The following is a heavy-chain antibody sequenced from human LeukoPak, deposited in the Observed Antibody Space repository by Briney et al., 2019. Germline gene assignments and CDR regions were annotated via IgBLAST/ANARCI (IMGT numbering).Heavy chain of an antibody. D-gene: IGHD2-2*02. Sequence: SETLSLTCTVSDGSITNYDWSWIRPPAGKGLEWIGRIYTSGSTNYNPSLKSRVTMSVDTSKNQFSLKLSSVTAADTAVYYCARDGCSCTSCYTGRRGTFHPWGQGTLVTVSS. CDR1: DGSITNYD. CDR2: IYTSGST. J-gene: IGHJ5*02. CDR3: ARDGCSCTSCYTGRRGTFHP. V-gene: IGHV4-4*07.